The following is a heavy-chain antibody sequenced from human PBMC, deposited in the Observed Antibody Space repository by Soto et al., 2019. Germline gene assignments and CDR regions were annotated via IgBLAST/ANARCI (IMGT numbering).Heavy chain of an antibody. CDR1: GFTFSSYA. CDR3: AKPIVVVVAASASGFDY. V-gene: IGHV3-23*01. J-gene: IGHJ4*02. Sequence: GGSLRLSCAASGFTFSSYAMSWVRQAPGKGLEWVSAISGSGGSTYYADSVKGRFTISRDNSKNTLYLQMNSLRAEDTAVYYCAKPIVVVVAASASGFDYWGQGTLVTVS. CDR2: ISGSGGST. D-gene: IGHD2-15*01.